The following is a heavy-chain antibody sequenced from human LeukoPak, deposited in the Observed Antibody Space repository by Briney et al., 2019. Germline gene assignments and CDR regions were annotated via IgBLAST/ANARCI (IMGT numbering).Heavy chain of an antibody. CDR3: AKEGKITMGRGVIISFDS. CDR2: ISGSGGST. D-gene: IGHD3-10*01. V-gene: IGHV3-23*01. CDR1: GFTFSSFG. Sequence: GGSLRLSCAASGFTFSSFGMSWVRQAPGKGLEWVSAISGSGGSTYYADSVKGRFTISRDNSKNTLYLQMNSLRAEDTAVYYCAKEGKITMGRGVIISFDSWGQGTLVTVSS. J-gene: IGHJ4*02.